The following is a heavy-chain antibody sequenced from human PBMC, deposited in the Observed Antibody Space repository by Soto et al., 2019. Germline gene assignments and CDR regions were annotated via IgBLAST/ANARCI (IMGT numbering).Heavy chain of an antibody. D-gene: IGHD1-26*01. Sequence: QVQLMESGGGVVQPGRSLRLSCAASGFTFSSSDIHWVRQAPGKGPEWVAHISIDKYRQYYADPVKGRFTGSRDNSKNTVSLQMTSLRPDDTAVYYCVRGPTSGAFDIWGHGTMVNVSS. CDR2: ISIDKYRQ. V-gene: IGHV3-30*03. J-gene: IGHJ3*02. CDR3: VRGPTSGAFDI. CDR1: GFTFSSSD.